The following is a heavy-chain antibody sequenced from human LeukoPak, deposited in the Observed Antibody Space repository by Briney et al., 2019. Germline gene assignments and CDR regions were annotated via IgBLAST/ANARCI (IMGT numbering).Heavy chain of an antibody. D-gene: IGHD3-10*01. J-gene: IGHJ4*02. CDR2: INHSGST. CDR3: ARDRVLGHTGGYFDY. CDR1: GGSFSGYY. V-gene: IGHV4-34*01. Sequence: SETLSLTCAVYGGSFSGYYWSWIRQPPGKGLKWLGEINHSGSTNYNPSLKSRVTISVDTSKNQFSLKLSSVTAADTAVYYCARDRVLGHTGGYFDYWGQGTLVTVSS.